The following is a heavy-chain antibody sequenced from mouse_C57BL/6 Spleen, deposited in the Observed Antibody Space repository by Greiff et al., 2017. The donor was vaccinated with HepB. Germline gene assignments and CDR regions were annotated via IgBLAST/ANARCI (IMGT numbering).Heavy chain of an antibody. CDR1: GYTFTSYT. J-gene: IGHJ2*01. D-gene: IGHD4-1*01. CDR3: ARGWDWYFDY. V-gene: IGHV1-4*01. CDR2: INPSSGYT. Sequence: QVQLQQSGAELARPGASVKMSCKASGYTFTSYTMHWVKQRPGQGLEWIGYINPSSGYTKYNQKFKDKATMTADKSSSTAYMQLSSLTSEDSAVYYCARGWDWYFDYWGQGTTLTVSS.